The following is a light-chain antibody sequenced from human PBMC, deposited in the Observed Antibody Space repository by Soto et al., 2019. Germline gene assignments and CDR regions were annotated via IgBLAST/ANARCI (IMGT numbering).Light chain of an antibody. CDR3: AAWAAGVSGPA. CDR2: RNN. J-gene: IGLJ2*01. V-gene: IGLV1-47*01. CDR1: SSNIGSKY. Sequence: QSVLTQPPSASGTPGQRVTISCSGSSSNIGSKYVYWYQQLPGTAHKLLMYRNNQRPSGVPDRFSGSKSGTSASLAISGLRSEDEAEYYCAAWAAGVSGPAFGGGTKLTVL.